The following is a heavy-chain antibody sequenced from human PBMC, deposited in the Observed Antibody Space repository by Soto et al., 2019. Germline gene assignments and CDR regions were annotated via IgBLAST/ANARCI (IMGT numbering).Heavy chain of an antibody. CDR2: ISSLDTFI. Sequence: SLRLSCVASGFNFGDYSMNWVRQAPGKGLEWVASISSLDTFIQYGDSVRGRFTISRDNARNALYLHLNDVRADDTAMYYCARRENVTTSYYWLHWGRGTLVTVSS. CDR1: GFNFGDYS. CDR3: ARRENVTTSYYWLH. V-gene: IGHV3-21*06. J-gene: IGHJ4*02. D-gene: IGHD3-10*01.